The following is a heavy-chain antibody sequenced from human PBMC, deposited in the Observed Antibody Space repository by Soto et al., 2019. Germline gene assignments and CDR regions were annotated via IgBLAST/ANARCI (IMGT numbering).Heavy chain of an antibody. J-gene: IGHJ4*02. CDR1: GFSIDYYY. D-gene: IGHD6-13*01. Sequence: PGGSLRLSCAASGFSIDYYYMTWVRQAPGKGLEWVSVIYTAGGTYYEDSVKGRSTISRDNSKNSLYLQMNSLRAEDTAVYYCAGRGILRKEPLDYWGRGTLVTVSS. CDR3: AGRGILRKEPLDY. V-gene: IGHV3-53*01. CDR2: IYTAGGT.